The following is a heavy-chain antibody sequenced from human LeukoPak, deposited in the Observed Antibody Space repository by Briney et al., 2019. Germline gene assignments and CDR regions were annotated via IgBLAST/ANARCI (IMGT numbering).Heavy chain of an antibody. V-gene: IGHV3-23*01. Sequence: GGSLRLSCAASGFTFSSYAMSWVRQAPGKGLEWVSAISGSGGSTYYADSVKGRFTISRDNSKNTLYLQMNSLRAEDTAVYYFAKGGRWLQEQLDYRCQGTLVTVSS. J-gene: IGHJ4*02. CDR2: ISGSGGST. CDR3: AKGGRWLQEQLDY. CDR1: GFTFSSYA. D-gene: IGHD5-24*01.